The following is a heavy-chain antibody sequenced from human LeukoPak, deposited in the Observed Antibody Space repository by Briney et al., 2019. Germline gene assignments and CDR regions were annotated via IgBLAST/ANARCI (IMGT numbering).Heavy chain of an antibody. CDR3: ARASAPGAFDI. Sequence: GGTLRLSCAASGFTFSSYGMSWVRQAPGKGLEWVSAISGSGGSTYYADSVKGRFTISRDNSKNTLYLQMNSLRAEDTAVYYCARASAPGAFDIWGQGTMVTVSS. V-gene: IGHV3-23*01. J-gene: IGHJ3*02. CDR1: GFTFSSYG. CDR2: ISGSGGST.